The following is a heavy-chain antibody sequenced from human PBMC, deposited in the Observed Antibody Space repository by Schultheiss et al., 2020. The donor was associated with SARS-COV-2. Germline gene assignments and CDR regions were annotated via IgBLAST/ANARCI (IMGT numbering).Heavy chain of an antibody. Sequence: GGSLRLSCAASGFTFSSYDMHWVRQAPGKGLEWVSAISGSGGSTYYADSVKGRFTISRDNSKNTLYLQMNSLRAEDTAVYYCAKGVGWITMIVVGDAFDIWGQGTMVTVSS. V-gene: IGHV3-23*01. CDR3: AKGVGWITMIVVGDAFDI. CDR2: ISGSGGST. D-gene: IGHD3-22*01. J-gene: IGHJ3*02. CDR1: GFTFSSYD.